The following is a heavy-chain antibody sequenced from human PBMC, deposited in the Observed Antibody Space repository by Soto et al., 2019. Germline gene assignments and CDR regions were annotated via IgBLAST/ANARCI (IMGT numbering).Heavy chain of an antibody. CDR1: GGSISSGGYY. D-gene: IGHD3-3*01. Sequence: SETLSLTCTVSGGSISSGGYYWSWIRQPPGKGLEWIGEINHSGSTNYNPSLKSRVTISVDTSKNQFSLKLSSVTAADTAVYYCARKLQRRFLEWLTRSQYYYYYMDVWGKGTTVTVSS. J-gene: IGHJ6*03. CDR2: INHSGST. CDR3: ARKLQRRFLEWLTRSQYYYYYMDV. V-gene: IGHV4-39*07.